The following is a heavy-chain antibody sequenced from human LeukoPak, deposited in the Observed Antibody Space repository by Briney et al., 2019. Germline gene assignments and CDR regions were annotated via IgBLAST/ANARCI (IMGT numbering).Heavy chain of an antibody. D-gene: IGHD6-19*01. V-gene: IGHV5-51*01. CDR2: IYPGDSDT. CDR3: ARPAYSNGSNFDY. CDR1: GYNFTNYW. Sequence: GESLKISCKGSGYNFTNYWIGWVRQMPGKGLEWMGIIYPGDSDTRYRPSFQGQVTISADKSISTAYLQWSSLKASDTAMYYCARPAYSNGSNFDYWGQGTLVTVSS. J-gene: IGHJ4*02.